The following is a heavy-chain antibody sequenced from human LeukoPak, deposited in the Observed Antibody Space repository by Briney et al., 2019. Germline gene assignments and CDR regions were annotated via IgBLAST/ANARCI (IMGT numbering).Heavy chain of an antibody. CDR1: GGSISSGDFY. CDR3: ARARSGSFDY. V-gene: IGHV4-61*02. CDR2: IYTSGST. J-gene: IGHJ4*02. Sequence: SETLSLTCTVSGGSISSGDFYWSWIRQHPGKGLEWIGRIYTSGSTNYNPSLKSRVTMSVDTSKNQFSLKLSSVTAADTAVYYCARARSGSFDYWGQGTLVTVSS. D-gene: IGHD3-22*01.